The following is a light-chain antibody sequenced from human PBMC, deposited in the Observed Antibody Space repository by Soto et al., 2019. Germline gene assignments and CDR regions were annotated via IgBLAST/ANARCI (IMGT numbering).Light chain of an antibody. CDR3: QQTNNFPLS. V-gene: IGKV1-12*01. J-gene: IGKJ4*01. CDR2: AAS. CDR1: QDISSW. Sequence: DIQMTQSPSSVSASVGDRVAIICRASQDISSWLAWYQQKPGKAPKLLIYAASNLQGGVPSRFSGSGSGTDFTLTISSLQPEYFATYFCQQTNNFPLSFGGGTKFDIK.